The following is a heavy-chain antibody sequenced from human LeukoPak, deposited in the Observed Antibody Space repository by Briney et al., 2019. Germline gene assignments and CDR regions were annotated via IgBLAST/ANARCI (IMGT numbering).Heavy chain of an antibody. D-gene: IGHD4-17*01. CDR3: ARGLRSDV. CDR1: GGSFSGYY. J-gene: IGHJ6*04. V-gene: IGHV4-34*01. CDR2: INHSGST. Sequence: SETLSLTCAVYGGSFSGYYWSWIRQPPGKGLEWIGEINHSGSTNYNPSLKSRATISVDTSKHQFSLKLSSVTAADTAVYYCARGLRSDVWGKGTTVTVSS.